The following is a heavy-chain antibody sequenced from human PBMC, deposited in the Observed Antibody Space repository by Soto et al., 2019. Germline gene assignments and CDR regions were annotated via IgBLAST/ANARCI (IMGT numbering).Heavy chain of an antibody. V-gene: IGHV3-74*01. CDR1: GFSLNNYW. CDR2: IYRDGTT. D-gene: IGHD3-22*01. Sequence: EVQLEESGGGLFQPGGSLRLTCAVSGFSLNNYWMHWVRQRPGKGLVWVARIYRDGTTSYADSVKGRFTISRDNAKNTVSLQMNSLRAEDTAVYYCARDKTYYYDSSGPTDAFDIWGQGTMVTVSS. J-gene: IGHJ3*02. CDR3: ARDKTYYYDSSGPTDAFDI.